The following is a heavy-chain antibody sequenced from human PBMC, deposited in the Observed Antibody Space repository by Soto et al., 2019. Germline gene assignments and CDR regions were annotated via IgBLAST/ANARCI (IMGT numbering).Heavy chain of an antibody. CDR2: ISAYNGNT. CDR1: GDIFSSYI. CDR3: ARDQGGSYYY. J-gene: IGHJ4*02. Sequence: GASVKVSCKASGDIFSSYIINWVRQAPGQGLEWMGWISAYNGNTNYAQKLQGRVTMTTDTSTSTAYMELRSLRSDDTAVYYCARDQGGSYYYWGQGTLVTVSS. D-gene: IGHD1-26*01. V-gene: IGHV1-18*01.